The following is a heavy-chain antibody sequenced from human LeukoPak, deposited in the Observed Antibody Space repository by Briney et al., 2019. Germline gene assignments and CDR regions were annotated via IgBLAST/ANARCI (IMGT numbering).Heavy chain of an antibody. D-gene: IGHD1-26*01. CDR2: INWNGDST. CDR3: AKDSVASGSYYYFDY. J-gene: IGHJ4*02. V-gene: IGHV3-20*04. Sequence: GGSLRLSCAASGFIFDDYGMSWVRQAPGKGLEWVSGINWNGDSTGYADSVKGRFTISRDNAKNSLYLQMNSLRAEDTAVYYCAKDSVASGSYYYFDYWGQGTLVTVSS. CDR1: GFIFDDYG.